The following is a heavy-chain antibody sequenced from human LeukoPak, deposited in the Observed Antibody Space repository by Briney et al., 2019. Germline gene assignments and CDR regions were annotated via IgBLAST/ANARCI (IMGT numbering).Heavy chain of an antibody. D-gene: IGHD2-2*01. CDR2: ICAYNGNT. V-gene: IGHV1-18*04. CDR3: ARYPMQCKSTSCPPLRLRFSYNWFDP. CDR1: GYTFTSYG. Sequence: ASVKVSCKASGYTFTSYGISRVRQAPGQGLEWMGWICAYNGNTNYAQKLQGRSTMTTDTYTSTAYRELRSPRSDDKAVYYRARYPMQCKSTSCPPLRLRFSYNWFDPWGQGTLVTVSS. J-gene: IGHJ5*02.